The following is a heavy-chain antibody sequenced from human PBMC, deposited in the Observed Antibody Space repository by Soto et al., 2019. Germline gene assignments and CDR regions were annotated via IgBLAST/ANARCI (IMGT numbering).Heavy chain of an antibody. V-gene: IGHV4-59*01. CDR2: IYYSGST. CDR3: ARGRGIAAASDV. J-gene: IGHJ6*02. CDR1: GGSISSYY. Sequence: SETLSLTCTVSGGSISSYYWSWIRQPPGKGLEWIGYIYYSGSTNYNPSLKSRVTISVDTSKNQFSLKLSSVTAADTAVYYCARGRGIAAASDVWGQGTTVTVS. D-gene: IGHD6-13*01.